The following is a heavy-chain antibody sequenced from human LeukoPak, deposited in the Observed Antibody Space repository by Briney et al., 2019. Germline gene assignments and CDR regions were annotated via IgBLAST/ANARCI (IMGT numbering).Heavy chain of an antibody. Sequence: GGSLRLSCAASGFTFSSYGMHWVRPAPGKGLEWVAFIRFDGSNKYYADSVKGRFTISRDSSKNTLYLQMNRLRAEDTAVYYCAKELRWTKKGDYWGQGTLVTVSS. V-gene: IGHV3-30*02. CDR3: AKELRWTKKGDY. D-gene: IGHD4-23*01. J-gene: IGHJ4*02. CDR1: GFTFSSYG. CDR2: IRFDGSNK.